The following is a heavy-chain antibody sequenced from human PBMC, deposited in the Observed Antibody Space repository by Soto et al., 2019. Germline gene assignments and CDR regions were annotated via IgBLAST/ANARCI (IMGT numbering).Heavy chain of an antibody. V-gene: IGHV3-23*01. CDR2: ISGSGGST. J-gene: IGHJ4*02. D-gene: IGHD6-19*01. Sequence: EVQLLESGGGLVQPGGSLRLSCAASGFTFSSYAMSWVRQAPGKGLEWVSAISGSGGSTYYADSVKGRFTISRDNSKNSLYLQMNSLRTEDTALYYCAKGYSSGWYGIDYWGQGTLVTVSS. CDR1: GFTFSSYA. CDR3: AKGYSSGWYGIDY.